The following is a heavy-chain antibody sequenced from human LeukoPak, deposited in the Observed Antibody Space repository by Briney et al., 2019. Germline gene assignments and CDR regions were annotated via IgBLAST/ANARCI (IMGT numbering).Heavy chain of an antibody. Sequence: PGGSLRLSCAASGFTFGSYSMNWVRQAPGKGLEWVSCISSSSSYIYYADSVKGRFTISRDNSKNTLYLQMNSLRAEDTAVYYCAKGGSFRVFDYWGQGTLVTVSS. CDR2: ISSSSSYI. CDR1: GFTFGSYS. V-gene: IGHV3-21*04. CDR3: AKGGSFRVFDY. J-gene: IGHJ4*02. D-gene: IGHD3-3*02.